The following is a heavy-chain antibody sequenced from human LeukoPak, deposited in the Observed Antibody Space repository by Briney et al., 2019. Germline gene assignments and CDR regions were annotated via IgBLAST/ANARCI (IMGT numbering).Heavy chain of an antibody. CDR3: AREGPGSGCFFDY. D-gene: IGHD6-19*01. J-gene: IGHJ4*02. CDR1: GYTFTGYY. Sequence: ASVKVSCKASGYTFTGYYMHWVRQAPGQGLEWMGIINPSGGSTNYAQKFQGRVTMTRDTSTSTVFMEVNSLRSEDTAMYYCAREGPGSGCFFDYWGQGTLVTVSS. V-gene: IGHV1-46*01. CDR2: INPSGGST.